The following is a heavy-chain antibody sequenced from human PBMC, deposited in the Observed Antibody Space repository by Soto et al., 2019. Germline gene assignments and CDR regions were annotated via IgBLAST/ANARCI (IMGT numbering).Heavy chain of an antibody. V-gene: IGHV1-18*01. CDR2: ISAYNGNT. D-gene: IGHD6-13*01. Sequence: ASVKVSCKASGYTFTSYGISWVRQAPGQGLEWMGWISAYNGNTNYAQKLQGRVTMTTDTSTSTAYMELRSLRSDDTVVYYCARSLWKQLDPDDAFDIWGQGTMVTVSS. CDR3: ARSLWKQLDPDDAFDI. J-gene: IGHJ3*02. CDR1: GYTFTSYG.